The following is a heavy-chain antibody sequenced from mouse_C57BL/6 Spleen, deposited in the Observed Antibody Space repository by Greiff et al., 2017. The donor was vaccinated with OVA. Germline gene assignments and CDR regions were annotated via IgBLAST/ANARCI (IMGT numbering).Heavy chain of an antibody. J-gene: IGHJ3*01. D-gene: IGHD1-1*01. CDR3: ASRDYYGRAY. V-gene: IGHV1-61*01. CDR2: IYPSDSET. Sequence: QVQLQQPGAELVRPGSSVKLSCKASGYTFTSYWMDWVKQRPGQGLEWIGNIYPSDSETHYNQKFKDKATLTVDKSSSTAYMQLSSLTSEDSAVYYCASRDYYGRAYWGQGTLVTVSA. CDR1: GYTFTSYW.